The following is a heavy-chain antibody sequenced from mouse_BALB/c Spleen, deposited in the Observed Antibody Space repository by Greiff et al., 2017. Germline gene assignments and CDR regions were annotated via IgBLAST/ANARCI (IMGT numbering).Heavy chain of an antibody. V-gene: IGHV5-6*02. CDR3: TYLGGIGWYFDV. CDR2: ISSGGSYT. Sequence: DVKLVESGGDLVKPGGSLKLSCAASGFTFSSYGMSWVRQTPDKRLEWVATISSGGSYTYYPDSVKGRFTISRDNAKNTLYLQMSILKDEDTAMYSGTYLGGIGWYFDVWGAGTTVTVSA. D-gene: IGHD1-1*02. J-gene: IGHJ1*01. CDR1: GFTFSSYG.